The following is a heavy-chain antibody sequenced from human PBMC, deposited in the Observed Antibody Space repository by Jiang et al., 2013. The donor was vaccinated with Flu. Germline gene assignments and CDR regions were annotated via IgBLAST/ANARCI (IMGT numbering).Heavy chain of an antibody. CDR3: ARDWTTVTTYDY. J-gene: IGHJ4*02. D-gene: IGHD4-17*01. CDR2: ISYDGSNK. CDR1: GFTFSSYA. V-gene: IGHV3-30*04. Sequence: GGGVVQPGRSLRLSCAASGFTFSSYAMHWVRQAPGKGLEWVAVISYDGSNKYYADSVKGRFTISRDNSKNTLYLQMNSLRAEDTAVYYCARDWTTVTTYDYWGQGTLVTVSS.